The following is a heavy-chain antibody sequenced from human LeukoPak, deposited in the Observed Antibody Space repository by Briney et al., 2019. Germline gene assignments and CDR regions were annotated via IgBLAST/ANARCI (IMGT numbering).Heavy chain of an antibody. CDR3: ARGPRYNGDYVRGNTIDY. J-gene: IGHJ4*02. CDR1: GYTFTSYD. Sequence: ASVKVSCKASGYTFTSYDINWVRQATGQGLEWMGWMNPNSGNTGYAQKFQGRVTMTRNTSISTAYMELSSLRSEDTAVYYRARGPRYNGDYVRGNTIDYWGQGTLVTVSS. CDR2: MNPNSGNT. D-gene: IGHD4-17*01. V-gene: IGHV1-8*01.